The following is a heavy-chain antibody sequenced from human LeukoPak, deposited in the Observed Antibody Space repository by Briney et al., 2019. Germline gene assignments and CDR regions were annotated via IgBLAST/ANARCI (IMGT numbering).Heavy chain of an antibody. CDR2: IYSGGDT. J-gene: IGHJ1*01. V-gene: IGHV3-53*01. CDR3: AVLNSGWRFQN. CDR1: GFTVRNNY. D-gene: IGHD6-19*01. Sequence: GGSLRLSCAVSGFTVRNNYMSWVRQAPGKGLECVSVIYSGGDTYYADSVKGRFTISRDNSKNTLYLQMNSLRAEDTAVFYCAVLNSGWRFQNWGQGTLVTVSS.